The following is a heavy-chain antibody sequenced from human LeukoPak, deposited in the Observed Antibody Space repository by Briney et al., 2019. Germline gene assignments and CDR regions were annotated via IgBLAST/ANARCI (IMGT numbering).Heavy chain of an antibody. CDR1: GFTFSSYA. CDR2: ISYDGSNK. J-gene: IGHJ3*02. CDR3: ARDRVSGWYSHDAFDI. V-gene: IGHV3-30-3*01. Sequence: GGSLRLSGAASGFTFSSYAMHWVRQAPGKGLEWVAVISYDGSNKYYADSVKGRFTISRDNSKNTLYLQMNSLRAEDTAVYYCARDRVSGWYSHDAFDIWGQGTMVTVSS. D-gene: IGHD6-19*01.